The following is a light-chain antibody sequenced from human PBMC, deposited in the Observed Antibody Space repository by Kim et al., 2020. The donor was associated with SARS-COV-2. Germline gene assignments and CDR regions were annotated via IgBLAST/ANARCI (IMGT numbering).Light chain of an antibody. CDR2: LEGSGSY. J-gene: IGLJ3*02. Sequence: QPVLTQSSSASASLGSSVKLTCTLSIGHSSYIIAWHQQQPGKAPRYLMKLEGSGSYNKGSGVPDRFSGSSSGADRYLTISNLQSEDEADYYCETWDSNTWVFGGGTQLTVL. V-gene: IGLV4-60*03. CDR3: ETWDSNTWV. CDR1: IGHSSYI.